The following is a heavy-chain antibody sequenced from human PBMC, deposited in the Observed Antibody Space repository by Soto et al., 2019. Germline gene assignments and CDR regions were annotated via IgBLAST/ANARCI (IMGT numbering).Heavy chain of an antibody. V-gene: IGHV1-3*01. J-gene: IGHJ4*02. Sequence: ASVKVSCKASGYTFTSYAMHWVRQAPGQRLEWMGWINAGNGNTKYSQKFQGRVTITRDTSASTAYMELSSLRSEDTAVYYCARDEVMGVVPAAIGVDYWGQGTLVTVSS. D-gene: IGHD2-2*02. CDR2: INAGNGNT. CDR1: GYTFTSYA. CDR3: ARDEVMGVVPAAIGVDY.